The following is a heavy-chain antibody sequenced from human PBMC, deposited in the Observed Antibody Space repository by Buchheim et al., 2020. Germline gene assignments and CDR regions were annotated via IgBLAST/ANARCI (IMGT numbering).Heavy chain of an antibody. D-gene: IGHD3-16*02. Sequence: EVQLVQSGAEVKKPGESLRISCKGSGYSFTSYWISWVRQMPGKGLEWMGRIDPSDSYTNYSPSFQGHVTISADKSISTAYPQWSSLKASDTAMYYCAIGGAYDYVWGSYRLDWFKTAYYNYGMDDWGQGTT. V-gene: IGHV5-10-1*01. CDR2: IDPSDSYT. J-gene: IGHJ6*02. CDR3: AIGGAYDYVWGSYRLDWFKTAYYNYGMDD. CDR1: GYSFTSYW.